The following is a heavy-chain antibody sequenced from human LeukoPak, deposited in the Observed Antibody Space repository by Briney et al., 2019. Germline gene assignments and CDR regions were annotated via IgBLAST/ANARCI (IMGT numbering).Heavy chain of an antibody. CDR3: ATDGYYSSGWSFDS. J-gene: IGHJ4*02. CDR2: FDPEDGET. Sequence: ASVKVSCKVSGYTLTELSMHWVRQAPGKGLEWMGGFDPEDGETIYAQKFQGRVTMTEDTSTDTAYVELSSLRSEDTAVYYCATDGYYSSGWSFDSWGQGTLVTVSS. V-gene: IGHV1-24*01. D-gene: IGHD6-19*01. CDR1: GYTLTELS.